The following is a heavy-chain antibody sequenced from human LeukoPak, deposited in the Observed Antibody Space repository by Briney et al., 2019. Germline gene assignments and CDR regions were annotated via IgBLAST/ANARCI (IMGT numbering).Heavy chain of an antibody. D-gene: IGHD3-10*01. CDR2: MYYSGST. CDR1: GGSISSSSYY. J-gene: IGHJ6*03. CDR3: ARGVTTMVRGVIPIEGYYYMDV. V-gene: IGHV4-61*05. Sequence: PSETLSLTCTVSGGSISSSSYYRGWIRQPPGKGLEWIGYMYYSGSTNYNPSLKSRVTISVDTSKNQFSLKLSSVTAADTAVYYCARGVTTMVRGVIPIEGYYYMDVWGTGTTVTVSS.